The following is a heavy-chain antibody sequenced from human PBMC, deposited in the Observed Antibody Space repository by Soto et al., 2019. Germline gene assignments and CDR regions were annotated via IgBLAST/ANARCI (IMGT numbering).Heavy chain of an antibody. J-gene: IGHJ4*02. V-gene: IGHV3-73*01. Sequence: SGGSLRLSCAASGFTFSGSAMHWVRQASGKGLEWVGRIRSKANSYATAYAASVKGRFTISRDDSKNTAYLQMNSLKTEDTAVYYCTRLVIVGATNDYWGQGTLVTVSS. CDR2: IRSKANSYAT. D-gene: IGHD1-26*01. CDR3: TRLVIVGATNDY. CDR1: GFTFSGSA.